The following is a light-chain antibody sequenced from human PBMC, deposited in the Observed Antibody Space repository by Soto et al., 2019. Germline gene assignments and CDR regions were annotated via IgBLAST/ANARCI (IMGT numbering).Light chain of an antibody. CDR2: EVS. CDR3: SSYAGSINPFV. Sequence: LTQPPSAFGSPGQSVTISCTGTSSDVGGYNYVSWYQQHPGKAPKLMIYEVSKRPSGVPDRFSGSKSGNTASLTVSGLQAEDEADYYCSSYAGSINPFVFGTGTKVTVL. CDR1: SSDVGGYNY. J-gene: IGLJ1*01. V-gene: IGLV2-8*01.